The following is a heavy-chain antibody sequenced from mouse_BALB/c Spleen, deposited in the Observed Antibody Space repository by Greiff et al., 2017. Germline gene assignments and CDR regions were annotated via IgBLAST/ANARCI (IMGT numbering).Heavy chain of an antibody. CDR1: GYTFTSYW. D-gene: IGHD2-10*02. J-gene: IGHJ2*01. Sequence: VQLVESGAELAKPGASVKMSCKASGYTFTSYWMHWVKQRPGQGLEWIGYINPSTGYTEYNQKFKDKATLTADKSSSTAYMQLSSLTSEDSAVYYCARRKYGNYVDYWGQGTTLTVSS. V-gene: IGHV1-7*01. CDR2: INPSTGYT. CDR3: ARRKYGNYVDY.